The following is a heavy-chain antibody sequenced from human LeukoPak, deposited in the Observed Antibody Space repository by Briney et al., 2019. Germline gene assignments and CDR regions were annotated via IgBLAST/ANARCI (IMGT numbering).Heavy chain of an antibody. D-gene: IGHD6-19*01. CDR1: GGSFSGYY. J-gene: IGHJ3*02. Sequence: SETLSLTCAVYGGSFSGYYWSWIRQPPGKGLEWIGEINHSGSTNYNPSLKSRVTISVDTSKNQFSLKLSSVTAADTAVYYCARERAVAGYYHDASDIWGQGTMVTVSS. CDR3: ARERAVAGYYHDASDI. V-gene: IGHV4-34*01. CDR2: INHSGST.